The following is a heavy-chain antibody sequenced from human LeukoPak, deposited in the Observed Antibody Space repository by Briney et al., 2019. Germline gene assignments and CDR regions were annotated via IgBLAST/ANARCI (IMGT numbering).Heavy chain of an antibody. D-gene: IGHD4-17*01. Sequence: GGSLRLSCAASRIIFSEFGMSWVRQAPGKGLEWVATVLGSGVPTYYAESVQGRFTISRDNYKNTLYLQMSSLRAEDTAIYYCAKDPNGDYIGTFDIWGQGTMVIVS. CDR2: VLGSGVPT. CDR1: RIIFSEFG. CDR3: AKDPNGDYIGTFDI. J-gene: IGHJ3*02. V-gene: IGHV3-23*01.